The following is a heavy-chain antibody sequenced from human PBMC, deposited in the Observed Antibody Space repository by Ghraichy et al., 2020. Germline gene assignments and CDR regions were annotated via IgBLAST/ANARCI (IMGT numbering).Heavy chain of an antibody. V-gene: IGHV4-4*07. J-gene: IGHJ4*02. D-gene: IGHD5-18*01. CDR2: IYASGST. CDR1: GASISSYY. CDR3: ARFTALGQPFDY. Sequence: SQTLSLTCIVSGASISSYYWNWIRQPAGKGLEWIGRIYASGSTDYNPSLKSRVTMSVDTSNKQFSLNLNSVTAADPAVYFCARFTALGQPFDYWGQGTLVTVSS.